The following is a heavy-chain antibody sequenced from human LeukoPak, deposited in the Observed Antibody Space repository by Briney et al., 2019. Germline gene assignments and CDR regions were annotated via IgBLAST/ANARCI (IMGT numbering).Heavy chain of an antibody. V-gene: IGHV4-30-4*08. CDR2: IHYSGAT. Sequence: SETLSLTCTVSGGSITSSDSYWSWIRQPPGKGLEWIGYIHYSGATSYNPSLKSGVNISIDTSKSRFSLKLSSVTAADTAVYYCARVLRFLERLTHHYYYYYMDVWGTGTTVTVSS. CDR3: ARVLRFLERLTHHYYYYYMDV. CDR1: GGSITSSDSY. J-gene: IGHJ6*03. D-gene: IGHD3-3*01.